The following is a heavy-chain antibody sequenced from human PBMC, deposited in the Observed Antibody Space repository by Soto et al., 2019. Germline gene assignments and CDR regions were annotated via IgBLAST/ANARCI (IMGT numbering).Heavy chain of an antibody. V-gene: IGHV4-34*01. CDR1: GGSFSGYY. D-gene: IGHD3-9*01. CDR2: INHSGST. Sequence: SETLSLTCAVYGGSFSGYYWSWIRQPPGKGLDWIGEINHSGSTNYNPSLKSRVTISVDTSKNQFSLKLSSVTAADTAVYYCASGGQTIIPKDWGQGTLVTVSS. CDR3: ASGGQTIIPKD. J-gene: IGHJ4*02.